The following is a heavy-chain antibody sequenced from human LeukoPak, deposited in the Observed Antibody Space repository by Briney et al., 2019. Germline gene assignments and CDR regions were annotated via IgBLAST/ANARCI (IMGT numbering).Heavy chain of an antibody. CDR2: INHSGST. CDR3: ARGVRRYYIDY. Sequence: SETLSLTCAVYGGSFSGYYLSWIRQPPGKGLEWIVEINHSGSTNYNPSLESRVTISVDTSKNQFSLKLSSVTAADTAVYYCARGVRRYYIDYWGQGTLVTVSS. D-gene: IGHD3-10*01. V-gene: IGHV4-34*01. CDR1: GGSFSGYY. J-gene: IGHJ4*01.